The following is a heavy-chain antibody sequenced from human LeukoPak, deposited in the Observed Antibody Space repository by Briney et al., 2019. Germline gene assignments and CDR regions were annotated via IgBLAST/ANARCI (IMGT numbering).Heavy chain of an antibody. CDR1: GFTFSSYG. CDR2: IRYDGSNK. Sequence: GGSLRLSCAESGFTFSSYGMHWVRQAPGKGLEWVAFIRYDGSNKYYADSVKGRFTISRDNSKNTLYLQMNSLRAEDTAVYYCAKADKRGYYFDYWGQGTLVTVSS. D-gene: IGHD3-10*01. J-gene: IGHJ4*02. V-gene: IGHV3-30*02. CDR3: AKADKRGYYFDY.